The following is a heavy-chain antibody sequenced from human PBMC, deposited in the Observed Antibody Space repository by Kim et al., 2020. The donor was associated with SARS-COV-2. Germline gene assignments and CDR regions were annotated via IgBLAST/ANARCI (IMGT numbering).Heavy chain of an antibody. J-gene: IGHJ6*02. CDR1: GFTFDDYA. CDR3: AKDPGRRYYDFWSGYLGGKFGDYYYYGMDV. Sequence: GGSLRLSCAASGFTFDDYAMHWVRQAPGKGLEWVSLISGDGGSTYYADSVKGRFTISRDNSKNSLYLQMNSLRTEDTALYYCAKDPGRRYYDFWSGYLGGKFGDYYYYGMDVWGQGTTVTVSS. V-gene: IGHV3-43*02. D-gene: IGHD3-3*01. CDR2: ISGDGGST.